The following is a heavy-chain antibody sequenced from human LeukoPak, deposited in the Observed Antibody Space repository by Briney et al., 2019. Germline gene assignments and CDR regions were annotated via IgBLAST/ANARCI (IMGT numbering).Heavy chain of an antibody. V-gene: IGHV4-59*12. Sequence: PSETLSLACTVSGGSISSYYWSWIRQPPGKGLEWIGYIYYSGSTNYNLSLKSRVTISVDTSKNQFSLKLSSVTAADTAVYYCARDRRDGSGSYNWFDPWGQGTLVTVSS. J-gene: IGHJ5*02. CDR2: IYYSGST. CDR3: ARDRRDGSGSYNWFDP. CDR1: GGSISSYY. D-gene: IGHD3-10*01.